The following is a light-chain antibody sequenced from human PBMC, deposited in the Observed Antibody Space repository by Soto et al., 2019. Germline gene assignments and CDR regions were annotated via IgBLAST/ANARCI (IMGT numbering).Light chain of an antibody. V-gene: IGKV3-11*01. J-gene: IGKJ4*01. CDR2: GVS. CDR3: QQRFTWPLT. CDR1: QTVSRF. Sequence: ETVLTQSPATLSLSPGESATLSCRASQTVSRFFAWYQQKPGQSPRLLIYGVSNRATGVPARFSASGSGTDFTLSISSLEPEDSAVYYCQQRFTWPLTFGGGTKV.